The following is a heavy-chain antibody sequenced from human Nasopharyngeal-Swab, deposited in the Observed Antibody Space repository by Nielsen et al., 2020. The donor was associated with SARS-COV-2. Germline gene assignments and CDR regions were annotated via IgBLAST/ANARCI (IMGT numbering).Heavy chain of an antibody. CDR3: ASLRADTPDFAY. CDR2: ISSDGGDK. D-gene: IGHD2-15*01. V-gene: IGHV3-30*03. J-gene: IGHJ4*02. Sequence: GGSLRLSCVASGFTFSRWPMHWVRQAPGKGLEWVTVISSDGGDKQYVDSVKGRFTISRDNSKNTLYLQMKSLRAEDTGVYYCASLRADTPDFAYWGQGTLVTVSS. CDR1: GFTFSRWP.